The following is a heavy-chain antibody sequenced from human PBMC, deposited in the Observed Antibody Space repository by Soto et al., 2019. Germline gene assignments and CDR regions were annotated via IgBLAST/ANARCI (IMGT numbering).Heavy chain of an antibody. CDR1: GGSFSSYY. CDR3: ARVRSSGWHRRLTLILDY. D-gene: IGHD6-19*01. CDR2: INHSGST. J-gene: IGHJ4*02. Sequence: SETLSLTCAVYGGSFSSYYWSWIRQAPGKGLEWIGEINHSGSTNYNPSLKSRVTISVDTSKNQFSLKLSSVTAADTAVYYCARVRSSGWHRRLTLILDYWGQGTLVTVSS. V-gene: IGHV4-34*01.